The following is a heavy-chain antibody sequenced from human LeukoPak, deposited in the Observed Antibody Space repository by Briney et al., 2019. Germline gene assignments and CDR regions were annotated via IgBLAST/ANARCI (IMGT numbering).Heavy chain of an antibody. J-gene: IGHJ4*02. Sequence: GGSLRLSCAASGFSFSTYEMNWVRQAPGKGLEWVSYISSSGSTIYCADSVKGRFTISRDNAKNLLYLQMNSLRGEDTAVYYCETGGGSSGLDYWGQGTLVTVSS. CDR1: GFSFSTYE. V-gene: IGHV3-48*03. CDR2: ISSSGSTI. CDR3: ETGGGSSGLDY. D-gene: IGHD6-6*01.